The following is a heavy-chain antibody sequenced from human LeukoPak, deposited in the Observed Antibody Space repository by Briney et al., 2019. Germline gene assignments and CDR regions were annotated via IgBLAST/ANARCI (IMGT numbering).Heavy chain of an antibody. CDR1: GFTFSSYS. V-gene: IGHV3-48*02. CDR3: ARDRGCFYDQLDY. D-gene: IGHD1-26*01. J-gene: IGHJ4*02. Sequence: GGSLRLSCAASGFTFSSYSMNWIRQAPGKGLEWVSYISVSGGVRSYADSVKGRFTISRDDARNSLYLQMNSLKDEDTAVYYCARDRGCFYDQLDYWGQGTLVTVSS. CDR2: ISVSGGVR.